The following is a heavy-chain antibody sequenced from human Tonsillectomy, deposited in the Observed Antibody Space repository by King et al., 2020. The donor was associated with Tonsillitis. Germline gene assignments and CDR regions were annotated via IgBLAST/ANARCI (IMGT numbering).Heavy chain of an antibody. CDR2: INPSGGST. J-gene: IGHJ4*02. D-gene: IGHD3-10*01. V-gene: IGHV1-46*03. Sequence: QLVQSGAEVKKPGASVKVSCKASGYTFTSYYIHWVRQAPGQGLEWMGIINPSGGSTNYAQKFQGRVTMARDTSTSAVYMELSSLRSEDTAVYYCARRPLYYSGSGSYYSYFDYWGQGTLGTVSS. CDR3: ARRPLYYSGSGSYYSYFDY. CDR1: GYTFTSYY.